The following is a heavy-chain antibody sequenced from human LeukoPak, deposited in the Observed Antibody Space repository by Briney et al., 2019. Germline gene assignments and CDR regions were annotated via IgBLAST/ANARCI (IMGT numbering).Heavy chain of an antibody. CDR1: GYTFTSYG. CDR2: ISAYNGNT. D-gene: IGHD3-10*01. J-gene: IGHJ4*02. Sequence: ASVKVSCKASGYTFTSYGISWVRQAPGQGVEWVGWISAYNGNTNYAQKLQGRVTTTTDTSTSTAYMELRSLRSDDTAVYYCARAARSYYNVGNFDSWGQGTLVTVSS. CDR3: ARAARSYYNVGNFDS. V-gene: IGHV1-18*01.